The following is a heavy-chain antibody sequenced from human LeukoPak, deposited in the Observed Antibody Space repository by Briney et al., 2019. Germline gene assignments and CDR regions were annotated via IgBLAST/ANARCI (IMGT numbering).Heavy chain of an antibody. CDR3: TRVFSSSTYYFDY. CDR1: GFTFGDYA. J-gene: IGHJ4*02. Sequence: GGSLRLSCTLSGFTFGDYAMSWFRQAPGKGLEWVGFIRSKAYGGTTEYAASVKGRFTISRDDSKSIAYLQMNSLKTEDTAVYYCTRVFSSSTYYFDYWGQGTLVTVSS. V-gene: IGHV3-49*03. D-gene: IGHD6-6*01. CDR2: IRSKAYGGTT.